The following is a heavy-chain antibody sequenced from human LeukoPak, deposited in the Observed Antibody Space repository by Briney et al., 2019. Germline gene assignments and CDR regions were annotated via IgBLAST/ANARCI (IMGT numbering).Heavy chain of an antibody. J-gene: IGHJ4*02. V-gene: IGHV4-61*09. D-gene: IGHD3-3*01. Sequence: SETLSLTCTVSGGSISSGNYYWSWIRQPAGKGLEWIGHIYTSGTTYNPSLKSRVTISVDTSKNQFSLNLSFMTAADTAVYYCARDSLYNFWSGYYHTTYYFDYWGQGTLVTVSS. CDR1: GGSISSGNYY. CDR2: IYTSGT. CDR3: ARDSLYNFWSGYYHTTYYFDY.